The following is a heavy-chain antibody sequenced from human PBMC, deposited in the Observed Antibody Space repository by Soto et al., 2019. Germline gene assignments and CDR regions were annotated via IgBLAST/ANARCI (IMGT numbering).Heavy chain of an antibody. V-gene: IGHV4-39*01. D-gene: IGHD3-3*01. J-gene: IGHJ5*02. CDR3: ARQGHYDFWSGYYTGENWFAP. CDR2: IYYSGST. Sequence: SETLSLTCTVSGGSISSSSYYWGWIRQPPGKGLEWIGSIYYSGSTYYNPSLKSRVTISVDTSKNQFSLKLSSVTAADTAVYYCARQGHYDFWSGYYTGENWFAPWGQGTLVTVSS. CDR1: GGSISSSSYY.